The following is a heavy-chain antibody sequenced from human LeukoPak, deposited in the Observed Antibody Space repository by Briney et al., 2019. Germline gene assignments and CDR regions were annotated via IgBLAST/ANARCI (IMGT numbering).Heavy chain of an antibody. D-gene: IGHD3-16*01. CDR1: WFSLSTRGMC. CDR2: LDWDDDK. J-gene: IGHJ3*02. V-gene: IGHV2-70*11. CDR3: ARTPLRMPYAFNI. Sequence: SGPTLANPTQILTLPCTFSWFSLSTRGMCGSWIRQPPGKALEWLARLDWDDDKYYSTSLKTRLTISKDTSENQVVLTMTKIVPVDTATYYCARTPLRMPYAFNIGGQGTMVTVPS.